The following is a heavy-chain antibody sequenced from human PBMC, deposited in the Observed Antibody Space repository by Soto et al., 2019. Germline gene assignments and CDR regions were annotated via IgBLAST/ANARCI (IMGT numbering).Heavy chain of an antibody. D-gene: IGHD6-6*01. J-gene: IGHJ6*03. CDR2: ISGSGGST. V-gene: IGHV3-23*01. CDR3: ATRSSSSLGYYYYYMDV. Sequence: EVQLLESGGGLVQPGGSLRLSCAASGFTFSSYAMSWVRQAPGKGLEWVSAISGSGGSTYYADSVKGRFTISRDNSKNTRYLQMNSLRADDTAVYYCATRSSSSLGYYYYYMDVWGKGTTVTVSS. CDR1: GFTFSSYA.